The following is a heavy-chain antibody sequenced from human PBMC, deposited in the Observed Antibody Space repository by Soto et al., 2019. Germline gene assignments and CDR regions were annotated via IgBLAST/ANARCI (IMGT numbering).Heavy chain of an antibody. CDR3: TREAGLLEWLQYGGPLDY. D-gene: IGHD3-3*01. J-gene: IGHJ4*02. CDR1: GLTVGDYA. Sequence: PGVSLRLSCTASGLTVGDYAMSWVRRAPGKGLEWVGFIRSKAYGGTTEYAASVKGRLTISRDDSKSIAYLQMNSLKTEDTAVYYCTREAGLLEWLQYGGPLDYWGKGPLVTVSS. CDR2: IRSKAYGGTT. V-gene: IGHV3-49*04.